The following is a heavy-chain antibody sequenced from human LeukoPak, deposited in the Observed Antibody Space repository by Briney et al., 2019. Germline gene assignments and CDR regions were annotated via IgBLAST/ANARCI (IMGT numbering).Heavy chain of an antibody. Sequence: GASVKVSCKASGGTFSSYAISWVRQAPGQGLEWMGGIIPIFGTANYGQKFQGRVTITADESTSTAYMELSSLRSEDTAVYYCARAGRVGAINFDYWGQGTLVTVSS. CDR2: IIPIFGTA. J-gene: IGHJ4*02. CDR3: ARAGRVGAINFDY. CDR1: GGTFSSYA. V-gene: IGHV1-69*01. D-gene: IGHD1-26*01.